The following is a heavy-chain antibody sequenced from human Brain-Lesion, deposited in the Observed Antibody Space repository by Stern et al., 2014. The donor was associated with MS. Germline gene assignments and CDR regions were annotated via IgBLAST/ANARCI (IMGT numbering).Heavy chain of an antibody. CDR3: ARGVGDY. CDR2: INRDGSDT. CDR1: GFNFSSYW. D-gene: IGHD3-16*01. Sequence: EDQLVESGGGLVQPGGSLRLSCDASGFNFSSYWMHWVRQFPEKGLVWVSQINRDGSDTSYADSVKGRFSISRDNIRNMLYLRMTSLRAEDTAVYYCARGVGDYWGQGARVTVSS. V-gene: IGHV3-74*02. J-gene: IGHJ4*02.